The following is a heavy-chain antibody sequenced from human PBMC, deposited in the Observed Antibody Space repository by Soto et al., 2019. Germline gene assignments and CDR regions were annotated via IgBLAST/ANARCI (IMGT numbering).Heavy chain of an antibody. J-gene: IGHJ4*02. V-gene: IGHV1-2*02. CDR2: ISPKSGGT. Sequence: QVQLVQSGAEVKESGASVKVSCKASGYTFTGYYIHWVRQAPGQGLEWVGEISPKSGGTRYAQKFQGRVTMTKDTSISTVYMELTNLSPDDTAVYYCGRGRSGELAVFYWGQGTLVTVHS. D-gene: IGHD1-7*01. CDR1: GYTFTGYY. CDR3: GRGRSGELAVFY.